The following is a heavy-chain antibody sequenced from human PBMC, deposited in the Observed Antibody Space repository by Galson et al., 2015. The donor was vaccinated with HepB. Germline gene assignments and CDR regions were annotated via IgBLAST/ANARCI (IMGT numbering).Heavy chain of an antibody. V-gene: IGHV3-15*01. Sequence: SLRLSCAASGFTFSNAWMSWVRQAPGKGLEWVGRIKSKTDGGTTDYAAPVKGRFTISRDDSKNTLYLQMSSLKTEDTAVYYCTTDQYGGYGGPVVYFDYWGQGTLVTVSS. J-gene: IGHJ4*02. D-gene: IGHD5-12*01. CDR1: GFTFSNAW. CDR3: TTDQYGGYGGPVVYFDY. CDR2: IKSKTDGGTT.